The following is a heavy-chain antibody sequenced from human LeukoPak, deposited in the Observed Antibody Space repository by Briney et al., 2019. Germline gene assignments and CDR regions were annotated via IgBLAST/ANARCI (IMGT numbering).Heavy chain of an antibody. CDR2: ISWNSGSI. D-gene: IGHD3-22*01. Sequence: GGSLRLSCAASGFTFDDYAMHWVRQAPGKGLEWVSGISWNSGSIGYADSVKGRFTISRDNAKNSLYLQMNSLRAEDTALYYCAKGAYYDSSGSSFDIWGQGTMVTVSS. CDR3: AKGAYYDSSGSSFDI. V-gene: IGHV3-9*01. J-gene: IGHJ3*02. CDR1: GFTFDDYA.